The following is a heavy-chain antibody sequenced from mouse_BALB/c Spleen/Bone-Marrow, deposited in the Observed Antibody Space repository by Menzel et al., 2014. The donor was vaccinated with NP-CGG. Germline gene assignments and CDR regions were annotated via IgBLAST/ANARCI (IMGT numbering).Heavy chain of an antibody. CDR2: IWAGGST. Sequence: QVQLQQSGPGLVSPSQRLSITCTVSGFSLTSYGLHWVRQPPGKGLEWLGVIWAGGSTNYNSALMSRLSISKDNSKSQVFLKMNSLQTDDTAMYYCASMITTAWFAYWGQGTLVTVSA. J-gene: IGHJ3*01. V-gene: IGHV2-9*02. CDR3: ASMITTAWFAY. D-gene: IGHD2-4*01. CDR1: GFSLTSYG.